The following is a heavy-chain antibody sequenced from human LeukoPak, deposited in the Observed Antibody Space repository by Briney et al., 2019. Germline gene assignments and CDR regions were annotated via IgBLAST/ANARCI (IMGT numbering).Heavy chain of an antibody. J-gene: IGHJ4*02. D-gene: IGHD3-22*01. CDR1: GGTFSSYA. CDR3: ARGYGGVNYYDSSGYYFDY. CDR2: IIPIFGTA. V-gene: IGHV1-69*05. Sequence: SVKVSCKASGGTFSSYAISWVRQAPGQGLEWMGRIIPIFGTANYAQRFQGRVTITTDESASTAYMELSSLRSEDTAVYYRARGYGGVNYYDSSGYYFDYWGQGTLVTVSS.